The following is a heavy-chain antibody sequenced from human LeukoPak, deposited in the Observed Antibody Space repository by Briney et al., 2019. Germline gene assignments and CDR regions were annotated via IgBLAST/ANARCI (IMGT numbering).Heavy chain of an antibody. D-gene: IGHD5-12*01. V-gene: IGHV1-69*05. CDR3: ATGRDIVATIPWVFFDY. CDR1: GGTFSSYA. CDR2: IIPIFGTA. Sequence: GSSVKVSCKASGGTFSSYAISWVRQAPGQGLEWMGGIIPIFGTANHAQKFQGRVTITTDESTSTAYMELSSLRSEDTAVYYCATGRDIVATIPWVFFDYWGQGTLVTVSS. J-gene: IGHJ4*02.